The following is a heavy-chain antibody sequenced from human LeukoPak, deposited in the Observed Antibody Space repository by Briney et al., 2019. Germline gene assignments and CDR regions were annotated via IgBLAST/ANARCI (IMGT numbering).Heavy chain of an antibody. J-gene: IGHJ5*02. D-gene: IGHD6-13*01. CDR3: ARDGIAAAAFDP. Sequence: ASVKVSCKASGYTFTSYYMHWVRQAPGQGLEWMGIINPSGGSTSYAQKFQGGVTMTRDTSTSTVYMELSSLRSEDTAVYYCARDGIAAAAFDPWGQGTLVTVSS. V-gene: IGHV1-46*01. CDR2: INPSGGST. CDR1: GYTFTSYY.